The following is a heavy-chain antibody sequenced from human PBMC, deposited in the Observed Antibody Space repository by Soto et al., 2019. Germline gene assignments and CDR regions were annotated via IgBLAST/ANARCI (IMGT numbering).Heavy chain of an antibody. CDR3: AKEWSGYDKAWFD. Sequence: QVQLVESGGGVVQPGRSLRLSCVASGFIFSDCGMHWVRQAPGKGLEWVAVISHDRSNKFFADSVKGRFTISRDNSKNTLYLQMNSLGAEDTAVYYCAKEWSGYDKAWFDWGQGTLVTVSS. J-gene: IGHJ4*02. CDR2: ISHDRSNK. CDR1: GFIFSDCG. V-gene: IGHV3-30*18. D-gene: IGHD5-12*01.